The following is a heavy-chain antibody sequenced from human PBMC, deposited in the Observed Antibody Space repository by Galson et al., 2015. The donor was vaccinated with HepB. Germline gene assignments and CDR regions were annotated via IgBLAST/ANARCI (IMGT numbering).Heavy chain of an antibody. D-gene: IGHD3-22*01. CDR1: GGSFSGYY. V-gene: IGHV4-34*01. J-gene: IGHJ1*01. Sequence: SETLSLTCAVYGGSFSGYYWSWIRQPPGKGLEWIGEINHSGSTNYNPSLKSRVTISIDTSKNQFSLKLSSVTAADTAVYYCAREGDSSGYYGYFRHWGQGTLVTVSS. CDR2: INHSGST. CDR3: AREGDSSGYYGYFRH.